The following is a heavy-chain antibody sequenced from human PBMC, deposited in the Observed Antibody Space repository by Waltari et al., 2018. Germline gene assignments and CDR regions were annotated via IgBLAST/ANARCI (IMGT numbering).Heavy chain of an antibody. J-gene: IGHJ5*02. CDR1: GGSFDTYY. V-gene: IGHV4-34*01. Sequence: QVQLQQWGAGLLKPSETLSLTCAVYGGSFDTYYWTWIRQPPGKGLEWIGEINHGGGTSYNPSLKSRATISQDTSKKQLYLNLNSVTAADTAVYYCAIRGCTVANCYMRNWLDPWGQGILVTVSS. CDR2: INHGGGT. D-gene: IGHD2-2*01. CDR3: AIRGCTVANCYMRNWLDP.